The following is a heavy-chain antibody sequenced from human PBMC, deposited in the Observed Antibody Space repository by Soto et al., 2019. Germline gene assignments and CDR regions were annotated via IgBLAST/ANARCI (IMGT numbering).Heavy chain of an antibody. V-gene: IGHV3-33*01. CDR1: GFTFSSYG. D-gene: IGHD2-15*01. J-gene: IGHJ4*02. CDR3: ARVPETYCSGGSCYSGVIAH. CDR2: IWYDGINK. Sequence: QVQLVESGGGVVQSGRSLRLSCAASGFTFSSYGMHWVRQAPGKGLEWVAIIWYDGINKFYADSVKGRLTISRDNSKNTLYMQMNSLRAEDMAVYYCARVPETYCSGGSCYSGVIAHWGQGTLGTVFS.